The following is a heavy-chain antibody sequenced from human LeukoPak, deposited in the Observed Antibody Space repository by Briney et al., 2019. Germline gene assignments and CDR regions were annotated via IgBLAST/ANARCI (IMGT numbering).Heavy chain of an antibody. CDR1: GYTFSSFY. J-gene: IGHJ4*02. CDR2: INPSGGST. D-gene: IGHD2/OR15-2a*01. V-gene: IGHV1-46*01. Sequence: ASVKVSCTAVGYTFSSFYIHWVRQAPGQGLEWMGLINPSGGSTTFAERFQGRVAMTTDRSTDTVYMELRRLQSTDTAFYYCARILRRHGTTFDYWGQGTLVTVSS. CDR3: ARILRRHGTTFDY.